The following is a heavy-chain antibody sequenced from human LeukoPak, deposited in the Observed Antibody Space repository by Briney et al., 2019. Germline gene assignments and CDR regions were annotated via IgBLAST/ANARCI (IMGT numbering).Heavy chain of an antibody. CDR3: AREDQRFGELLWYFDL. J-gene: IGHJ2*01. Sequence: SETLSLTCTVSGGSISSYYWSWIRQPPGKGLEWIGYIYYSGSTYYNPSLKSRVTISVDTSKNQFSLKLSSVTAADTAVYYCAREDQRFGELLWYFDLWGRGTLVTVSS. CDR2: IYYSGST. V-gene: IGHV4-59*12. D-gene: IGHD3-10*01. CDR1: GGSISSYY.